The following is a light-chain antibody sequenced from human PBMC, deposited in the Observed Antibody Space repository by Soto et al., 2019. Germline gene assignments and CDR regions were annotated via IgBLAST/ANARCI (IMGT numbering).Light chain of an antibody. CDR1: QTIRSD. CDR2: DAS. Sequence: EIVLTQSPGTLSLSPGERATLSCRASQTIRSDLAWYQQKPGQAPRLLISDASTRATGIPARFNGSGSGTEFTLAISSLQSEDFAIYYCHQYNTWPLTLGGGTKVDIK. J-gene: IGKJ4*01. V-gene: IGKV3-15*01. CDR3: HQYNTWPLT.